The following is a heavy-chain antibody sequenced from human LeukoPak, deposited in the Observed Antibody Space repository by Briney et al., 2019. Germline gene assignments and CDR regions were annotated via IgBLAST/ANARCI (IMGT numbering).Heavy chain of an antibody. V-gene: IGHV3-7*01. CDR3: AREGDYGDYRD. CDR2: IKQDGSEK. Sequence: PGGSLRLSCAASGFTLSSYWMSWVRQAPGKGLEWVANIKQDGSEKYYVDSVKGRFTISRDNAKNSLYLQMNSLRAEDTAVYYCAREGDYGDYRDWGQGTLVTVSS. CDR1: GFTLSSYW. J-gene: IGHJ4*02. D-gene: IGHD4-17*01.